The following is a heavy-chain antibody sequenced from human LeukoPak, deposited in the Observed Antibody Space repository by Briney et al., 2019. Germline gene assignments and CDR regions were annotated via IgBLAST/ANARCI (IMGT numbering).Heavy chain of an antibody. CDR2: IRYDGSKK. V-gene: IGHV3-30*02. D-gene: IGHD1-1*01. CDR1: GFTLSSYG. J-gene: IGHJ4*02. Sequence: PGGSLRLSCAASGFTLSSYGMNWVRQAPGKGLEWVAFIRYDGSKKYSADSVKGRFTISRDNSKNTLYLQMNSLRAEDTAVYYCAKDGESGIQYTQGYFDYWGQGTLVTVSS. CDR3: AKDGESGIQYTQGYFDY.